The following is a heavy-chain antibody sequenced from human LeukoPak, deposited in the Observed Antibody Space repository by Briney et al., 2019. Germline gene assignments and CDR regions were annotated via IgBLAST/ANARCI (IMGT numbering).Heavy chain of an antibody. D-gene: IGHD5-24*01. CDR3: ARTRWAPYNWFDP. CDR1: GGTFSSYA. J-gene: IGHJ5*02. Sequence: ASVKVSCKASGGTFSSYAISWVRQAPGQGLEWMGWINPNSGGTNYAQKFQGRVTMTRDTSISTAYMELSRLRSDDTAVYYCARTRWAPYNWFDPWGQGTLVTVSS. CDR2: INPNSGGT. V-gene: IGHV1-2*02.